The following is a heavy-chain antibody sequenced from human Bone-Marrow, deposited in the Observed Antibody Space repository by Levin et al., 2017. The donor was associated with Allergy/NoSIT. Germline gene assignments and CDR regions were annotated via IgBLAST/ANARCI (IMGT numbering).Heavy chain of an antibody. Sequence: ESLKISCATSGFTFSTHAMNWVRQAPGKGLEWVSGMSGSGGDTYYADSVKGRFTISRDNLKNTVYLRLKNLRAEDTAVYFCAKGAVAVAGDYYFFDHWGHGSLVTVSS. CDR1: GFTFSTHA. D-gene: IGHD6-19*01. V-gene: IGHV3-23*01. J-gene: IGHJ4*01. CDR2: MSGSGGDT. CDR3: AKGAVAVAGDYYFFDH.